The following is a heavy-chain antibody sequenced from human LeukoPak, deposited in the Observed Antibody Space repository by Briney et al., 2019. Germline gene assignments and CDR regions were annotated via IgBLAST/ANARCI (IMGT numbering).Heavy chain of an antibody. CDR2: ISWNSGSI. V-gene: IGHV3-9*03. CDR3: AKDLSARRLVAFDI. CDR1: GFTFDDYA. Sequence: GRSLRLSCAASGFTFDDYAMHWVRQAPGKGLEWVSGISWNSGSIGYADSVKGRFTISRDNAKNSLYLQMNSLRAEDMALYYCAKDLSARRLVAFDISGQGTMVTVSS. D-gene: IGHD6-6*01. J-gene: IGHJ3*02.